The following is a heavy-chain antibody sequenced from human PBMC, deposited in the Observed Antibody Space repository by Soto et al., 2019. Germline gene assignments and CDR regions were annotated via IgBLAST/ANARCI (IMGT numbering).Heavy chain of an antibody. CDR1: GFTFSSYG. J-gene: IGHJ3*02. V-gene: IGHV3-30*18. CDR2: ISYDGSNK. CDR3: AKDIVATLGAFDI. D-gene: IGHD5-12*01. Sequence: GGSLRLSCAASGFTFSSYGMHWVRQAPGKGLEWVAVISYDGSNKYYADSVKGRFTISRDNSKNTLYLQMNSLRAEDTAVYYCAKDIVATLGAFDIWGQGTMVTVSS.